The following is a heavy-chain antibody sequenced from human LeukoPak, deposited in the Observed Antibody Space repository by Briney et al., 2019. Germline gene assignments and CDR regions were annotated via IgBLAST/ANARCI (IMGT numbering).Heavy chain of an antibody. V-gene: IGHV3-23*01. D-gene: IGHD5-24*01. CDR3: ARKPLEMATTT. Sequence: GGSLRLSCAASGFTFSSYSMNWVRQAPGEGLEWVSAISGSGDSTYYADSVKGRFTISRDNSKNTVYLQMNTLRAEDTAVYYCARKPLEMATTTRGQGTLVTVSS. CDR2: ISGSGDST. J-gene: IGHJ4*02. CDR1: GFTFSSYS.